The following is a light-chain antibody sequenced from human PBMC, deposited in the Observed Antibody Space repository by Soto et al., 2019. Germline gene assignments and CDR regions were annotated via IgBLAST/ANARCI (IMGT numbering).Light chain of an antibody. CDR1: SSNIGSNT. Sequence: QSVLTQPPSASGTPGQRVTISCSGSSSNIGSNTVNWYQQLPGTAPTLLIYSNNQRPSGVPDRFSGSKSGSSASLAISGLQSEDEADYYCAAWAASLNASSVFGTGPKATV. V-gene: IGLV1-44*01. CDR3: AAWAASLNASSV. J-gene: IGLJ1*01. CDR2: SNN.